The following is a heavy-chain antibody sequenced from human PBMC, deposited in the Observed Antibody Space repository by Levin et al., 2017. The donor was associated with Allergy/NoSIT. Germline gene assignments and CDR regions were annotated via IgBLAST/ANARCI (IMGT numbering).Heavy chain of an antibody. V-gene: IGHV4-34*01. Sequence: SQTLSLTCAVYGGSFSGYYWSWIRQPPGKGLEWIGEINHSGSTNYNPSLKSRVTISVDTSKNQFSLKLSSVTAADTAVYYCARARRGDAFKDWGQGTLVTVSS. CDR3: ARARRGDAFKD. J-gene: IGHJ4*02. CDR2: INHSGST. D-gene: IGHD3-3*01. CDR1: GGSFSGYY.